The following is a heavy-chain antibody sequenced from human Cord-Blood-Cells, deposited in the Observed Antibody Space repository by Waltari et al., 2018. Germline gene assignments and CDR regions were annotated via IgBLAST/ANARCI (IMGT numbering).Heavy chain of an antibody. V-gene: IGHV3-74*01. D-gene: IGHD6-6*01. CDR3: ARSPKISSSRFDY. Sequence: EVQLVESGGGLVQPGGSLRLSCAASGFPFGRYWMPWVLQAPGKGLVWVSRINSDGSSTSYADSVKGRFTISRDNAKNTLYLQMNSLRAEDTAVYYCARSPKISSSRFDYWGQGTLVTVSS. J-gene: IGHJ4*02. CDR2: INSDGSST. CDR1: GFPFGRYW.